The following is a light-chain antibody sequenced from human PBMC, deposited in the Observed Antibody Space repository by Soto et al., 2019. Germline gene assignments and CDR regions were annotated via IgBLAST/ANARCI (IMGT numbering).Light chain of an antibody. J-gene: IGKJ5*01. Sequence: EIVLTQSPATLSLSPGERATLSCRASQSISSYLAWYQQKPGQAPRLLIYDASNRATAIPARFSGSGSGTEVTLTISSLEPEDFAVYYCQQRNYWPITFCQGTRLEIK. V-gene: IGKV3-11*01. CDR2: DAS. CDR3: QQRNYWPIT. CDR1: QSISSY.